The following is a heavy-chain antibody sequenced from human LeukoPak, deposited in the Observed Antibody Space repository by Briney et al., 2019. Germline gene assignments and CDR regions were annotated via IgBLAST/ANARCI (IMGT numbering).Heavy chain of an antibody. J-gene: IGHJ4*02. CDR1: GGSFSGYY. CDR2: INHSGST. V-gene: IGHV4-34*01. D-gene: IGHD3-9*01. CDR3: AGETGSKRRYFDY. Sequence: SETLSLTCAVYGGSFSGYYWSWIRQPPGKGLEWIGEINHSGSTNYNPSLKSRVTISVDTSKNQFSLKLSSVTAADTAVYYCAGETGSKRRYFDYWGQGTLVTVSS.